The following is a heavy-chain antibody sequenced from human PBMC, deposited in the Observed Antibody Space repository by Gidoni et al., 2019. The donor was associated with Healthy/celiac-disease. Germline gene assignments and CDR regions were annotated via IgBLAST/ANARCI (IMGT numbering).Heavy chain of an antibody. D-gene: IGHD6-19*01. Sequence: EVQLVESGGGLVKSGGSLRLSCAASGFTFSIYSMNWVRQAPGKGLEWVSSISSSSSYIYYADSVKGRFTISRDNAKNSLYLQMNSLRAEDTAVYYCARGQAGTGYYYYGMDVWGQGTTVTVSS. V-gene: IGHV3-21*01. CDR3: ARGQAGTGYYYYGMDV. J-gene: IGHJ6*02. CDR2: ISSSSSYI. CDR1: GFTFSIYS.